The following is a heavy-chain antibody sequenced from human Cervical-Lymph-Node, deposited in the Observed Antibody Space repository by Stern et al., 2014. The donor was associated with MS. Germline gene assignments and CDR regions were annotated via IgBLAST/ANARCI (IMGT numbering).Heavy chain of an antibody. V-gene: IGHV3-30*04. CDR1: GFTFSDFA. J-gene: IGHJ4*02. CDR3: ARDSDSSGYAVPAFDS. Sequence: QVQLVESGGGVVQPGTSLRLSCVASGFTFSDFAMHWVRQAPGKGLEWVAITSYAGGNKYYTDSVKGRFTISRDNPKDTLYLQMNSLRPEDTAVYYCARDSDSSGYAVPAFDSWGQGTLVTVSS. CDR2: TSYAGGNK. D-gene: IGHD3-22*01.